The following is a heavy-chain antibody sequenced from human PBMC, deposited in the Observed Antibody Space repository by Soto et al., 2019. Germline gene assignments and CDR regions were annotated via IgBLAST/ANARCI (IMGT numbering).Heavy chain of an antibody. V-gene: IGHV3-23*01. J-gene: IGHJ4*02. CDR3: ARRVVGAIGYFAN. D-gene: IGHD1-26*01. CDR2: IHDSDVRT. CDR1: GFTFRNYI. Sequence: GGSLRLSCAASGFTFRNYIMAWVRQAPGKGLEWVSSIHDSDVRTYYADSVKGRFTISRDNSENTLYLQMNSLRVDDTAVYYCARRVVGAIGYFANFGQGTLVTVSS.